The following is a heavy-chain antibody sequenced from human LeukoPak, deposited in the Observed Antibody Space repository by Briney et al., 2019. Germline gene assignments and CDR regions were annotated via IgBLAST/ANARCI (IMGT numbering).Heavy chain of an antibody. CDR1: GGSFSGYY. CDR3: ARDLGGSYSSETWFDP. Sequence: PSETLSLTCAVYGGSFSGYYWSWIRQPPGKGLEWIGEINHSGSTNYNPSLKSRVTISVDTSKNQCSLTLSSVTAADTAVYYCARDLGGSYSSETWFDPWGQGTLVTVSS. J-gene: IGHJ5*02. V-gene: IGHV4-34*01. D-gene: IGHD1-26*01. CDR2: INHSGST.